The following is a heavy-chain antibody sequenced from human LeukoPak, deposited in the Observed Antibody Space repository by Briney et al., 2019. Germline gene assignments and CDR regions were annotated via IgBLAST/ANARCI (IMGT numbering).Heavy chain of an antibody. Sequence: GGSLRLSCAASGFTFSTYALHWVRQAPGKGLEWVALISYDGNNKYYADSLKGRFAISRDDSKDTLSLQMTSLRPEDTAVYYCARASYCSSTSCYRFDYWDQGTLVTVSS. CDR1: GFTFSTYA. V-gene: IGHV3-30*09. D-gene: IGHD2-2*01. J-gene: IGHJ4*02. CDR3: ARASYCSSTSCYRFDY. CDR2: ISYDGNNK.